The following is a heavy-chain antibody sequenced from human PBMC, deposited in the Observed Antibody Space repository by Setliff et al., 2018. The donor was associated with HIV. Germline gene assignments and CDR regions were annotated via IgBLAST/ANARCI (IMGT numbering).Heavy chain of an antibody. CDR2: ISGYNGDT. V-gene: IGHV1-18*01. CDR3: ATVPLGDWSFDS. D-gene: IGHD3-9*01. J-gene: IGHJ4*02. CDR1: GYTFTSYA. Sequence: ASVKVSCKASGYTFTSYAIHWVRQAPGQGLEWMGWISGYNGDTNYAHKFQGRINMTTDTSTNTAYMNLRSLRSDDTAVYYCATVPLGDWSFDSWGQGTLVTVS.